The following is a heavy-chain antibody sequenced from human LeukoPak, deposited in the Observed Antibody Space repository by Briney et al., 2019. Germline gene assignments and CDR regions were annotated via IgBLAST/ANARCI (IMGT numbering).Heavy chain of an antibody. V-gene: IGHV1-2*02. CDR3: AKGDYGDYSTFDI. Sequence: GASVKVSCKPSGYTFTDYYIHWVRLAPGQGLEWMGWINPYSGDTIYAQRFQGRVTMTRDTSISTAYMELSSLTSDDTAMYYCAKGDYGDYSTFDIWGQGTVVTVSS. D-gene: IGHD4-17*01. J-gene: IGHJ3*02. CDR1: GYTFTDYY. CDR2: INPYSGDT.